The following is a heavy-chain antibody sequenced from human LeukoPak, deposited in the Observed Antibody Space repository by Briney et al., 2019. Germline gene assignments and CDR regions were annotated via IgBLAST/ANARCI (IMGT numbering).Heavy chain of an antibody. V-gene: IGHV1-69*05. J-gene: IGHJ6*03. CDR2: IIPIFGTA. D-gene: IGHD2-21*01. Sequence: SVKVSCKASGGTFSSYAISWVRQAPGQGLEWMGRIIPIFGTANYAQKFQGRVTITTDESTSTAYMELSSLRSEDTAAYYCARGIAAYYYYYMDVWGKGTTVTVSS. CDR1: GGTFSSYA. CDR3: ARGIAAYYYYYMDV.